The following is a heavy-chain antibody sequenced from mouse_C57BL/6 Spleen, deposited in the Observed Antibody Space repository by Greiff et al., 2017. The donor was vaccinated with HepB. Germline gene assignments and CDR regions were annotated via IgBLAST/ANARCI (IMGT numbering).Heavy chain of an antibody. V-gene: IGHV1-52*01. D-gene: IGHD2-1*01. Sequence: QVQLQQPGAELVRPGSSVKLSCKASGYTFTSYWMHWVKQRPIQGLEWIGNIDPSDSETHYNQKFKDKATLTVDKSSSTAYMQLSSLTSEDSAVYYCARSGYGNYEAWYFDVWGTGTTVTVSS. CDR2: IDPSDSET. CDR1: GYTFTSYW. CDR3: ARSGYGNYEAWYFDV. J-gene: IGHJ1*03.